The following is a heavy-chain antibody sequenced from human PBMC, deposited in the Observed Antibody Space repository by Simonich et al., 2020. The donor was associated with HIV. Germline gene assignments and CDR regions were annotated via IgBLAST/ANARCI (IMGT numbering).Heavy chain of an antibody. V-gene: IGHV1-18*01. CDR2: IRPYGGNT. D-gene: IGHD1-1*01. CDR1: GYTFTNYG. CDR3: ARGNPWFDY. Sequence: QVRLVQSGTEVKKPGASVKVSCKASGYTFTNYGITWVRQAPGQGLEWMGWIRPYGGNTNYSQNPQGRVTMTTDPSTSTAYMELRSLRSDDTAVYYCARGNPWFDYWGQGTLVTVSS. J-gene: IGHJ4*02.